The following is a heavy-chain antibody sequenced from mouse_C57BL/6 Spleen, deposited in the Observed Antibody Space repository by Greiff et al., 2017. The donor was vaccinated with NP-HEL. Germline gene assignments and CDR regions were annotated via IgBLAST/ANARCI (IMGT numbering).Heavy chain of an antibody. V-gene: IGHV1-59*01. Sequence: QVQLQQPGAGLVRPGTSVEFSCKASGFTFTSYWMYWVRQRPGKGLEWVGVIDPSDSYTNYTQKFKGKATLTVDKSSSTAYMQLSSLTAEDSAFYYCARGLSDVWGKGTTLTVSS. CDR1: GFTFTSYW. CDR2: IDPSDSYT. D-gene: IGHD3-1*01. J-gene: IGHJ2*01. CDR3: ARGLSDV.